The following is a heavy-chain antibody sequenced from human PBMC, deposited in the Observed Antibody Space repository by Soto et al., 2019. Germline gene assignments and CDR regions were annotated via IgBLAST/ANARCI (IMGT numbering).Heavy chain of an antibody. J-gene: IGHJ6*02. V-gene: IGHV4-31*03. Sequence: SETLSLTCTVSGGSISSGGYYWRWIRQHPGKGLEWIGYIYYSGSTYYNPSLKSRVTISVDTSKNQFSLKLSSVTAADTAVYYCARDNWNYDPYYYGMDVWGQGTTVTVSS. CDR3: ARDNWNYDPYYYGMDV. D-gene: IGHD1-7*01. CDR2: IYYSGST. CDR1: GGSISSGGYY.